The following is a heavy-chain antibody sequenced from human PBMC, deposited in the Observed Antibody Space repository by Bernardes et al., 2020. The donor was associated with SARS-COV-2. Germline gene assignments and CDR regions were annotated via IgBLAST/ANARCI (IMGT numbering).Heavy chain of an antibody. CDR2: INGGGSTT. D-gene: IGHD3-9*01. CDR1: GFTFSSYA. V-gene: IGHV3-23*01. J-gene: IGHJ4*02. Sequence: GGSLRLSCAASGFTFSSYAMRWVRQAPGKGLEWVSAINGGGSTTYYADSVKGRFTISRDNSKNTLYLQMNSLRAEDTAVYYCAKDQDILTGYYFLHWGQGTLVTVAP. CDR3: AKDQDILTGYYFLH.